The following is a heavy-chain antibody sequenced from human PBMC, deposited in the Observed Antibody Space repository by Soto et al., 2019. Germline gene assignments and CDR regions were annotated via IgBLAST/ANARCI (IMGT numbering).Heavy chain of an antibody. V-gene: IGHV3-23*01. CDR2: ISGSGGST. CDR1: GFTFSSYA. J-gene: IGHJ5*02. D-gene: IGHD6-19*01. CDR3: ARDGSGDSSGGLNWFDP. Sequence: GGSLRLSCAASGFTFSSYAMSWVRQAPGKGLEWVSAISGSGGSTYYADSVKGRFTISRDNSKNTLYLQMNSLRAEDTAVYYCARDGSGDSSGGLNWFDPWGQGTLVTVSS.